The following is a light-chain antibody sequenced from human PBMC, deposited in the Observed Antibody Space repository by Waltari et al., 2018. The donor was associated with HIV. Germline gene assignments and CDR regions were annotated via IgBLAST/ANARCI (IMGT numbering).Light chain of an antibody. CDR3: SSYTSSSTRV. Sequence: QSALTQPASVSGSPGQSITISCTGTSSAVGGYNYVSWYHRHPGKAPKLMIYYVSNRPSGVSNRFSGSKSGNTASLTISGLQAEDEADYYCSSYTSSSTRVFGGGTTVTVL. CDR2: YVS. V-gene: IGLV2-14*03. CDR1: SSAVGGYNY. J-gene: IGLJ3*02.